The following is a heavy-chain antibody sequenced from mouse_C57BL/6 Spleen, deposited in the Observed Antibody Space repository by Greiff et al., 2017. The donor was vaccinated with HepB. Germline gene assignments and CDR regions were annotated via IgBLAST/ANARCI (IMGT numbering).Heavy chain of an antibody. CDR2: ISGGGGNT. CDR3: ARQYDYEDYFDY. V-gene: IGHV5-9*01. D-gene: IGHD2-4*01. CDR1: GFTFSSYT. Sequence: EVKVEESGGGLVKPGGSLKLSCAASGFTFSSYTMSWVRQTPEKRLEWVATISGGGGNTYYPDSVKGRFTISRDNAKNTLYLQMSSLRSEDTALYYCARQYDYEDYFDYWGQGTTLTVSS. J-gene: IGHJ2*01.